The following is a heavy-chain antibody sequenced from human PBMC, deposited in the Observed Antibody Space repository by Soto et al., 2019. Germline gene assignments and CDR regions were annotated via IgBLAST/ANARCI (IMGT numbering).Heavy chain of an antibody. Sequence: GASVKVSCKASGYTFTSYAMHWVRQAPGQRLEWMGWINAGNGNTKYSQTFQGRVTITRDTSASTAYMELSSLRSEDTAVYYCARSCISTSCGAWVYYYGMDVWGQGTTVTVSS. CDR2: INAGNGNT. J-gene: IGHJ6*02. CDR3: ARSCISTSCGAWVYYYGMDV. CDR1: GYTFTSYA. D-gene: IGHD2-2*01. V-gene: IGHV1-3*01.